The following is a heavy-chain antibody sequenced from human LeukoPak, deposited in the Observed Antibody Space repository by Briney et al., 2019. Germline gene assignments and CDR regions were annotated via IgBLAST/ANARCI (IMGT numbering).Heavy chain of an antibody. V-gene: IGHV4-59*01. CDR1: GASIGTYY. Sequence: SETLSLTCTVSGASIGTYYWNWIRQPPGEGLEWIGYIYYSGSANYNPSLKGRVTISVDMSKNQFSLKLSSVTAADTAVYYCARSRDGYSLDYWGLGTLVTVSS. J-gene: IGHJ4*02. D-gene: IGHD5-24*01. CDR2: IYYSGSA. CDR3: ARSRDGYSLDY.